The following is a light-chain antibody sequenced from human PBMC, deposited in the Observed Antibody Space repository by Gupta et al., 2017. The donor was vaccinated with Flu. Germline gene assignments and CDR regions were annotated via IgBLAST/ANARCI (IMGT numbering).Light chain of an antibody. CDR1: QSVLYSSNNKNY. J-gene: IGKJ1*01. Sequence: DIVMTQSPDSLAVSLGERATINCKSSQSVLYSSNNKNYLAWYQQKPGQPPKLLIYWASTREPGVPDRFSGSGSETDFTLTISSLQAEDVAVYYCQQYYSTPRTFGQGTKVEIK. V-gene: IGKV4-1*01. CDR2: WAS. CDR3: QQYYSTPRT.